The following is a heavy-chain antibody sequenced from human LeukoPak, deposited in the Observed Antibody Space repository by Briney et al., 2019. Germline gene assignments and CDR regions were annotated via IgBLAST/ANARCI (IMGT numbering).Heavy chain of an antibody. CDR3: ARNFGVATFDY. CDR2: INHSGST. CDR1: GGSFSGYY. J-gene: IGHJ4*02. D-gene: IGHD3-3*01. V-gene: IGHV4-34*01. Sequence: KTSETLSLTCAVYGGSFSGYYWSWIRQPPGKGLEWIGEINHSGSTNYNPSLKSRVTISVDTSKNQFSLKLSSVTAADTAVYYCARNFGVATFDYWGRGTLVTVSS.